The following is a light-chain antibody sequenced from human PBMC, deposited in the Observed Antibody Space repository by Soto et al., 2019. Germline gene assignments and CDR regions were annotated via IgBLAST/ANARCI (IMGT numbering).Light chain of an antibody. Sequence: QSVLTQPPSVSAAPGQKVTISCSGSSSNIGNNYISWYQHLPGTAPKRLIYDNNQRPSGIPERFSGSKSGTSATLGITALQTGDEADYYCGTWDSSLSAVVFGGGTKVTVL. V-gene: IGLV1-51*01. CDR2: DNN. CDR3: GTWDSSLSAVV. CDR1: SSNIGNNY. J-gene: IGLJ3*02.